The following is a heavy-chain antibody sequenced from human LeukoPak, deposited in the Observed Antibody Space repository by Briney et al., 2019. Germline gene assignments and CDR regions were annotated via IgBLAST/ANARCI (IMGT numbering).Heavy chain of an antibody. J-gene: IGHJ4*02. CDR3: ARVDRGWDYVWGSYRPSNFDY. D-gene: IGHD3-16*02. CDR2: IKQDGSEK. V-gene: IGHV3-7*01. Sequence: GGSLRLSCAASGFTLSDYYMAWIRQAPGKGLERVANIKQDGSEKYYVDSVKGRFTVSRDNAKNSLYLQMNSLRAEDTAVYYCARVDRGWDYVWGSYRPSNFDYWGQGTLVTVSS. CDR1: GFTLSDYY.